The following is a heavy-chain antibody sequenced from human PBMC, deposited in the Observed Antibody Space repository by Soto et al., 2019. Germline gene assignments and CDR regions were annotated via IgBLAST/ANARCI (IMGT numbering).Heavy chain of an antibody. Sequence: PGGSLRLSCAASGFTFSSYGMHWVRQAPGKGLEWVAVIWYDGINKYYADSVQGRFTISRDNSKNTVYLQMNSLRAEDTAGYYCARCFHGSSAPYEFDYWGQGTLVTVSS. J-gene: IGHJ4*02. CDR3: ARCFHGSSAPYEFDY. CDR2: IWYDGINK. D-gene: IGHD6-6*01. V-gene: IGHV3-33*01. CDR1: GFTFSSYG.